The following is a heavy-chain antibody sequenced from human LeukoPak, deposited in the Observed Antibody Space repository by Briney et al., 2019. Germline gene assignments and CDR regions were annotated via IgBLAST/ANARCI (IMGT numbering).Heavy chain of an antibody. CDR1: GDSISGYY. J-gene: IGHJ4*02. D-gene: IGHD2-15*01. V-gene: IGHV4-4*07. Sequence: ASETLSLTCTVSGDSISGYYWAWIRQPAGKGLEWIGHIYAPGSSNYSPSFKSRVTMSIGMSNNQFSLRLNSVTAADTAMYYCARDLEDFDSPANDYWGQGTHVIVSP. CDR2: IYAPGSS. CDR3: ARDLEDFDSPANDY.